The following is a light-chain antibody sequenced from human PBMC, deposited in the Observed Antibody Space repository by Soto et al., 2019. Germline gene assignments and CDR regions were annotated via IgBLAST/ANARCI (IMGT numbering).Light chain of an antibody. CDR2: DVG. CDR1: SSDVGGYNY. Sequence: QPVLTQPASVSGSPGQSITISCTRTSSDVGGYNYVSWYQQHPGKAPKLMIYDVGNRPSGVSNRFSGSKSGNTASLTISGLQPEDEADYYCCSYTSSSTRVFGTGTKVTVL. V-gene: IGLV2-14*01. J-gene: IGLJ1*01. CDR3: CSYTSSSTRV.